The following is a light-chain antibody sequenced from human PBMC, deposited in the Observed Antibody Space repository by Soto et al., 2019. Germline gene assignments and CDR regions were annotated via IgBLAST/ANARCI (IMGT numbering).Light chain of an antibody. Sequence: QSALTQPASVSGSPGQSITISCTGTSSDVAFYNHVSWYQQHPGKAPKLLIYEVNNRPSGVSHRFSGSKSGNTASLTISGLQAEDETDYYCFSYTSSGTYVFGTGTKLTVL. CDR1: SSDVAFYNH. CDR2: EVN. J-gene: IGLJ1*01. V-gene: IGLV2-14*01. CDR3: FSYTSSGTYV.